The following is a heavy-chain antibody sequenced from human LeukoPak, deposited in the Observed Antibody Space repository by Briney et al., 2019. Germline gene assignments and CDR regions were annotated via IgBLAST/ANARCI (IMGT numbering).Heavy chain of an antibody. CDR1: GGTFSSYA. CDR2: IIPIFGTA. V-gene: IGHV1-69*05. J-gene: IGHJ3*02. D-gene: IGHD6-6*01. CDR3: ARLYSSSSTGAFDI. Sequence: SVKVSCKASGGTFSSYAISWVRQAPGQGLEWMGGIIPIFGTANYAQKFQGRVTVTTDESTSTAYMELSSLRSEDTAVYYCARLYSSSSTGAFDIWGQGTMVTVS.